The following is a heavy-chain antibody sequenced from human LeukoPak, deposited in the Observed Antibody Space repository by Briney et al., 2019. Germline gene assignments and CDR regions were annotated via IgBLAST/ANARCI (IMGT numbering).Heavy chain of an antibody. CDR1: GGSISNYH. CDR3: ARDKGASYWDIEPFDI. Sequence: KPSESLSHTCTVSGGSISNYHWTWIRQPAGKGLEWIGRIYPSGSTNRNPSLKSRVTILVDESKNQFSLRLSSVTAADTAVYYCARDKGASYWDIEPFDIWGQGTTVTDSS. D-gene: IGHD1-26*01. V-gene: IGHV4-4*07. J-gene: IGHJ3*02. CDR2: IYPSGST.